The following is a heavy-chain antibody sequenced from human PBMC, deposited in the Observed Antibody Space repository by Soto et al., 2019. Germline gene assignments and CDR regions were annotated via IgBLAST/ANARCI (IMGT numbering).Heavy chain of an antibody. CDR3: AREVKGGYTSSWFDP. CDR2: IYPGDSDT. V-gene: IGHV5-51*01. Sequence: GESLKISCKGSGYSFNTYWIAWVRQTPGKGLEWMGIIYPGDSDTRYSPSFQGQVTISADKSISTAYLQWSSLKASDTAMYYCAREVKGGYTSSWFDPWGQGTLVTVSS. J-gene: IGHJ5*02. D-gene: IGHD6-13*01. CDR1: GYSFNTYW.